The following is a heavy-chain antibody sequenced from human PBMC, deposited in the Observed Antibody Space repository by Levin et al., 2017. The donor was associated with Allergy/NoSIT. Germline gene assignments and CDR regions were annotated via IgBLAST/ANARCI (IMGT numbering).Heavy chain of an antibody. CDR1: GFTLSSYW. D-gene: IGHD2-15*01. CDR3: ARDAYCSGGSCYVY. CDR2: INQDGSEK. J-gene: IGHJ4*02. Sequence: GESLKISCAASGFTLSSYWMTWVRQAPGKGLEWVANINQDGSEKNYVDSVKGRFIISRDNVENSLYLQMNSLRVEDTAVYYCARDAYCSGGSCYVYWGQGTLVTVSS. V-gene: IGHV3-7*04.